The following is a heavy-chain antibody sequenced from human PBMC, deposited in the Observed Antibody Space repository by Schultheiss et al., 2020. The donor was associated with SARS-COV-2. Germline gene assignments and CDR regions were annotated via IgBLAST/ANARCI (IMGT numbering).Heavy chain of an antibody. CDR3: ARDHRRSGWRARSTANHDAFDI. D-gene: IGHD6-19*01. Sequence: GESLKISCAASGFTFSSYAMSWVRQAPGKGLEWVSVISGSGGSTYYADSVKGRFTISRDNSKNTLYLQMNSLRAEDTAVYYCARDHRRSGWRARSTANHDAFDIWGQGTMVTVS. V-gene: IGHV3-23*01. J-gene: IGHJ3*02. CDR2: ISGSGGST. CDR1: GFTFSSYA.